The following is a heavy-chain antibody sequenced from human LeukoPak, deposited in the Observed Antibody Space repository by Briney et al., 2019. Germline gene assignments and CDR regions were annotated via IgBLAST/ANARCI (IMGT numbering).Heavy chain of an antibody. CDR3: ARHVTLTGIPLRQPNWFDP. V-gene: IGHV4-34*01. D-gene: IGHD6-13*01. CDR1: GGSFSGYY. J-gene: IGHJ5*02. CDR2: INHSGST. Sequence: SETLSLTCAVYGGSFSGYYWSWIRQPPGKGLEWIGEINHSGSTNYNPSLKSRVTISVDTSKNQFSLKLSSVTAADTAVYYCARHVTLTGIPLRQPNWFDPWGQGTLVTVSS.